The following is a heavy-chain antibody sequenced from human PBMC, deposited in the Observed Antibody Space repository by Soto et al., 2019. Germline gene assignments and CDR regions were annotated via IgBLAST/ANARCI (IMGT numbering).Heavy chain of an antibody. CDR3: ARAHRVVAEEFVY. J-gene: IGHJ4*02. D-gene: IGHD2-21*01. V-gene: IGHV3-13*01. CDR2: IGTAGDT. CDR1: GFTFSSYD. Sequence: GGSLRLSCAASGFTFSSYDMHWVRQATGKGLEWVSAIGTAGDTYYPGSVKGRFTISRENAKNSLYLQMNSLRAEDTAVYYCARAHRVVAEEFVYWGQGTLVTVSS.